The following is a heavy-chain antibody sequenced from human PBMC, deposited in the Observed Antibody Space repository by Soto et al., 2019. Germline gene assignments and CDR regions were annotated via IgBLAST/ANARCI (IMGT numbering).Heavy chain of an antibody. CDR1: GGSISSSSYY. CDR3: ARGGYCSSTICYPIDY. CDR2: IYYSGST. V-gene: IGHV4-39*01. Sequence: QLQLQESGPGLVKPSETLSLTCTVSGGSISSSSYYWGWIRQPPGKGLEWIGSIYYSGSTYYNPSLKSRVTISLDTSKNQFSLKLSSVTAADTAVYYCARGGYCSSTICYPIDYWGQGPLVTVYS. J-gene: IGHJ4*02. D-gene: IGHD2-2*03.